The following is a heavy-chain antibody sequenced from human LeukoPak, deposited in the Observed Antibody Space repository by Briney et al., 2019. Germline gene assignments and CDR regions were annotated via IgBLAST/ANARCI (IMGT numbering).Heavy chain of an antibody. D-gene: IGHD2-2*01. CDR1: GYTFTSYG. CDR3: ARLGYCSSTSCHPRYYYYYMDV. V-gene: IGHV1-18*01. J-gene: IGHJ6*03. CDR2: ISAYNGNT. Sequence: ASVKVSCKASGYTFTSYGISWVRQAPGQGLEWMGWISAYNGNTNYAQKLQGRVTMTTDTSTSTAYMELRSLRSDDTAVYYCARLGYCSSTSCHPRYYYYYMDVWGKGTTVTVSS.